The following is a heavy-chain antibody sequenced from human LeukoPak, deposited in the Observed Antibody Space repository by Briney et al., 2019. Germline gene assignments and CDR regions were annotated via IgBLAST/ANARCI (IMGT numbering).Heavy chain of an antibody. CDR2: IYYSKNT. V-gene: IGHV4-39*01. Sequence: PSETLSLTCTVSGGSISSSSAYWGWIRQPPGKGLEWIGGIYYSKNTYYNPSLKSRVTRSADTSKTQFSLTLGSVSATDTAVYYCVSPRGFSYGYFDYWGQGTLVTVSS. CDR3: VSPRGFSYGYFDY. J-gene: IGHJ4*02. D-gene: IGHD5-18*01. CDR1: GGSISSSSAY.